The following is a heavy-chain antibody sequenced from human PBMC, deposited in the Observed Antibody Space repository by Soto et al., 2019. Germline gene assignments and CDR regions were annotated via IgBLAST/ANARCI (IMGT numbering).Heavy chain of an antibody. V-gene: IGHV2-70*11. D-gene: IGHD3-10*01. CDR3: ARIGSIRGVIRDYFDY. CDR1: GFSLSTSGMC. Sequence: SGPTLVNPTQTLTLTCTFSGFSLSTSGMCVSWIRQPPGKALEWLARIDWDDDKYYSTSLKTRLTISKDTSKNQVVLTMTNMDPVDTATYYCARIGSIRGVIRDYFDYWGQGTLVTVSS. CDR2: IDWDDDK. J-gene: IGHJ4*02.